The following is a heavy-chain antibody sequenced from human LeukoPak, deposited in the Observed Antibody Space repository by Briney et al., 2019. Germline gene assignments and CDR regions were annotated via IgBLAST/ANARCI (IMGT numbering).Heavy chain of an antibody. CDR1: GFTFSSYW. CDR3: ASLGEYYYDSSGSDYFDY. Sequence: GGSLRLSCAASGFTFSSYWMHWVRQAPGKGLVWVSRINSGGSSTSYADSVKGRFTISRDNAKNTLYLQMNSLRAEDTAVYYCASLGEYYYDSSGSDYFDYWGQGTLVTVSS. D-gene: IGHD3-22*01. V-gene: IGHV3-74*01. CDR2: INSGGSST. J-gene: IGHJ4*02.